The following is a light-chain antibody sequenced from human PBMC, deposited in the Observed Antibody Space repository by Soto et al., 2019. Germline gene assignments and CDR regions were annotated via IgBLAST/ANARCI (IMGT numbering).Light chain of an antibody. Sequence: IVMTQSPDSLAVSLGERATINCKSSQSLLYSSNNKNYLAWYQQKPGQPPKLLIYWASTRASGVPARFSGSGSGTDFTLTISNLQAEDVAVYYCQQYHSDPITFGQGTRLEIK. CDR2: WAS. CDR3: QQYHSDPIT. V-gene: IGKV4-1*01. J-gene: IGKJ5*01. CDR1: QSLLYSSNNKNY.